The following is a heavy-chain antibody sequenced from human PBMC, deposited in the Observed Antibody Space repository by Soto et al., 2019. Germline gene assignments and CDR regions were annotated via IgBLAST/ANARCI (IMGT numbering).Heavy chain of an antibody. Sequence: QVQFVQSGAEVKEPGASVKISCKASGYTFTYYAVHWVRQAPGQRLEWMGWINPGSGYTQTAENFLGRATITRDSSASTVFMDLSSLRSEDTAVYFCARDGHRLIWAGVPKFYFDYWGQGALVTVSS. CDR3: ARDGHRLIWAGVPKFYFDY. CDR2: INPGSGYT. J-gene: IGHJ4*02. V-gene: IGHV1-3*01. D-gene: IGHD3-10*01. CDR1: GYTFTYYA.